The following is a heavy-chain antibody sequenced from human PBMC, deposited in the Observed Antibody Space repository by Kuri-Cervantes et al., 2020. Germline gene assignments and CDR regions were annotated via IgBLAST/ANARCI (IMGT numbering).Heavy chain of an antibody. CDR3: ARANYIWGSYVD. V-gene: IGHV4-61*01. J-gene: IGHJ4*02. CDR1: GGSVSSGSYY. D-gene: IGHD3-16*01. Sequence: SETLSLTCTVSGGSVSSGSYYWSWIRQPPGKGREWIGYIYYSGSTNYRPSLKSRVIMSVDTSKNQFSLRLSSVTAADTAVYYCARANYIWGSYVDWGQGTLVTVSS. CDR2: IYYSGST.